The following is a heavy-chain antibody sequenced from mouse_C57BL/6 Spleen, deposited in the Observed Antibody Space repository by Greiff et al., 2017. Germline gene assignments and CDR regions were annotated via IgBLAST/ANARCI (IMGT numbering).Heavy chain of an antibody. V-gene: IGHV14-4*01. CDR3: TTSDGYYFDY. CDR1: GFNIKDDY. Sequence: VQLKESGAELVRPGASVKLSCTASGFNIKDDYMHWVKQRPEQGLEWIGWIDPETGDTEYASKFQGKATITADTSSNTAYLQLSSLTSDDTAVYYCTTSDGYYFDYWGQGTTLTVSS. CDR2: IDPETGDT. J-gene: IGHJ2*01. D-gene: IGHD2-3*01.